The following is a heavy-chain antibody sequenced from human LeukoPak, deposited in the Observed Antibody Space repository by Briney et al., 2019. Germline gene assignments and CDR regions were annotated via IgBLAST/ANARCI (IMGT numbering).Heavy chain of an antibody. V-gene: IGHV4-4*02. Sequence: KSSGTLSLTCGVSGGSISTTNWWSWVRQSPGQGLEWIGEISLSALTNYSQSLSGRVTMSLDKTTNHLSLNLGSVTAADTAVYYCSRENGAFSPFGFWGQGTLVTVPS. J-gene: IGHJ4*02. CDR2: ISLSALT. D-gene: IGHD2-8*01. CDR1: GGSISTTNW. CDR3: SRENGAFSPFGF.